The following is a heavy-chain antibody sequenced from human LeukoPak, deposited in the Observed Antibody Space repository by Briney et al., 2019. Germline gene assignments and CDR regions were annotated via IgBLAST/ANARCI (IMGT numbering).Heavy chain of an antibody. D-gene: IGHD3-10*01. CDR2: ISYAVNIK. CDR1: GFDFHNYV. CDR3: VREGYYESGSSPTFYFDY. Sequence: GGSLRLSCAASGFDFHNYVIHWVRQAPGKGLEWVAVISYAVNIKYYADSVKGRFTISRDSSSKTVFLQMNSLRTEDTAVYYCVREGYYESGSSPTFYFDYWGQGTLVTVSS. V-gene: IGHV3-30-3*01. J-gene: IGHJ4*02.